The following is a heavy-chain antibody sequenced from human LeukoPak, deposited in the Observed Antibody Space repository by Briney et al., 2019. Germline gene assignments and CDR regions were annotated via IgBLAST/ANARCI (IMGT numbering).Heavy chain of an antibody. Sequence: SETLSLTCAVYGGSFSGYYWSCIRQPPGKGLEGIGEINHSGSTNYNPSLKSRVTISVAPSKHHFSLKLSSVTAADTAVYYCARGRLRVAARPNWFDPWGQGTLVTVSS. CDR1: GGSFSGYY. J-gene: IGHJ5*02. CDR3: ARGRLRVAARPNWFDP. V-gene: IGHV4-34*01. D-gene: IGHD6-6*01. CDR2: INHSGST.